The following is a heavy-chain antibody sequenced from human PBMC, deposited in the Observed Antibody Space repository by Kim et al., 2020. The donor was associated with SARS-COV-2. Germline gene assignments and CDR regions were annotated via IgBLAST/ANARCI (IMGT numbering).Heavy chain of an antibody. D-gene: IGHD2-15*01. J-gene: IGHJ4*01. CDR2: IFHSGIT. CDR1: GDSISSGPFY. CDR3: ARRGGYARGRYPLDY. V-gene: IGHV4-39*01. Sequence: SETLSLTCTVSGDSISSGPFYWTWIRQSPGRGLEWIGSIFHSGITYYNPSLNSRVTLSVDTSKNQFSLKLTSVTAADTAVYYCARRGGYARGRYPLDYWG.